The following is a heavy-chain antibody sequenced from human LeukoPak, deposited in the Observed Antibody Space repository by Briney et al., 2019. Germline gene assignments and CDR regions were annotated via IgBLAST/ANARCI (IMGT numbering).Heavy chain of an antibody. J-gene: IGHJ5*02. CDR1: GYTFTSYG. D-gene: IGHD3-10*01. CDR3: ARDFSSVHRGEVSYH. CDR2: MSVSNGNT. Sequence: ASVKVSCKASGYTFTSYGVSWVRQAPGQGLEWMGWMSVSNGNTNYAQKLQGRVTMTTDTSTNTAYMELRSLRSDDTAVYYCARDFSSVHRGEVSYHWGQGTLVTVSS. V-gene: IGHV1-18*01.